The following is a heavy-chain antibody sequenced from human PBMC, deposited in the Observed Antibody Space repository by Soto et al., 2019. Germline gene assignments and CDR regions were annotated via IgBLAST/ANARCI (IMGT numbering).Heavy chain of an antibody. CDR2: ISFDGRNT. D-gene: IGHD6-19*01. Sequence: GGSLRLACAAAGCTSNSYWMHCVRQATGKGLEWVVVISFDGRNTYYADSVKGRFTISRDNSKNTLYLQMTSLRAEDTAVYYCEREGSDWYIDYWGQGTLVTVSS. CDR3: EREGSDWYIDY. V-gene: IGHV3-33*05. J-gene: IGHJ4*02. CDR1: GCTSNSYW.